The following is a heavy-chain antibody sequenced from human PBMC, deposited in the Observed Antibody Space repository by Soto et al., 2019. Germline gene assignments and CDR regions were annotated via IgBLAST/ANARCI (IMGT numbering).Heavy chain of an antibody. Sequence: GESLKISCAASGFTFSSYGMHWVRQAPGKGLEWVAVISYDGSNKYYADSVKGRFTISRDNSKNTLYLQMNSLRAEDTAVYYCAKDPSGVDYWGQGTLVTVSS. J-gene: IGHJ4*02. CDR3: AKDPSGVDY. CDR1: GFTFSSYG. V-gene: IGHV3-30*18. CDR2: ISYDGSNK.